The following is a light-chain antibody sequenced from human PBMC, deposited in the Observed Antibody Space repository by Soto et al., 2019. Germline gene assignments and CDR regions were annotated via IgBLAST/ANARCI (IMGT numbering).Light chain of an antibody. J-gene: IGLJ2*01. CDR2: DVS. CDR1: SSDVGGYNY. CDR3: SSYTSSSTLV. V-gene: IGLV2-14*01. Sequence: QSVLTQPASVSGSPGQSITISCTGTSSDVGGYNYVSWYQQHPGKAPKLMIYDVSNRPSGVSNRFSGSKSGNTAYLTISGFQAEDEADYYCSSYTSSSTLVFGGGTKLTVL.